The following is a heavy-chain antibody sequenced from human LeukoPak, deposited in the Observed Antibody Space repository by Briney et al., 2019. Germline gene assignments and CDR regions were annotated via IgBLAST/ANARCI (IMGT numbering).Heavy chain of an antibody. J-gene: IGHJ4*02. Sequence: GGSLRLSCEASGFTFSSYEMNWVRQAPGKGLEWVSYISSSGSTIYYADSVKGRFTISRDNAKNSLYLQMNSLRAEDTAVYYCARDSGGSSGWNRFDYWGQGTLVTVSS. CDR2: ISSSGSTI. CDR1: GFTFSSYE. CDR3: ARDSGGSSGWNRFDY. D-gene: IGHD6-19*01. V-gene: IGHV3-48*03.